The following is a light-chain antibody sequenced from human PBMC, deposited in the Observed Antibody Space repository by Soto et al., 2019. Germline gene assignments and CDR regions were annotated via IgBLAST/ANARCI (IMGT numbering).Light chain of an antibody. Sequence: DVQITESPSSLSASVRDRVAITCRASQGISNYLAWYQQKPGKVPKLLIYAASTLQSGVPSRFSGSGSGTDFTLTISSLQPEDVATYYCQKYNSALWTFGQGTKVDIK. CDR2: AAS. J-gene: IGKJ1*01. CDR1: QGISNY. CDR3: QKYNSALWT. V-gene: IGKV1-27*01.